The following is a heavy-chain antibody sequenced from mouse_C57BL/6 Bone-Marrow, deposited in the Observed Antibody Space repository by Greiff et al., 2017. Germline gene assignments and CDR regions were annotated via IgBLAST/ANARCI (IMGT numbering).Heavy chain of an antibody. V-gene: IGHV1-81*01. Sequence: QVQLKQSGAELARPGASVKLSCKASGYTFTSYGISWVKQRTGQGLEWIGEIYPRSGNTYYNEKFKGKATLTADKYSSTAYMELRSLTSEDSAVYFCATDYYGSSYWWYFDVWGTGTTVTVSS. CDR2: IYPRSGNT. J-gene: IGHJ1*03. CDR1: GYTFTSYG. CDR3: ATDYYGSSYWWYFDV. D-gene: IGHD1-1*01.